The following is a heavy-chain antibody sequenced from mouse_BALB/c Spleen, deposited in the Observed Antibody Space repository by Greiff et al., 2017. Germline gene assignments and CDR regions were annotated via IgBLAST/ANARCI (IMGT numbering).Heavy chain of an antibody. CDR1: GYSITSDYA. CDR3: ARCYYDYEAWFAY. D-gene: IGHD2-4*01. CDR2: ISYSGST. Sequence: EVKLQESGPGLVKPSQSLSLTCTVTGYSITSDYAWNWIRQFPGNKLEWMGYISYSGSTSYNPSLKSRISITRDTSKNQFFLQLNSVTTEDTATYYCARCYYDYEAWFAYWGQGTLVTVSA. V-gene: IGHV3-2*02. J-gene: IGHJ3*01.